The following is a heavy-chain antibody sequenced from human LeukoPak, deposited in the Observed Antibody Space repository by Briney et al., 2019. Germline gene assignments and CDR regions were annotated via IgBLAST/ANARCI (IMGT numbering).Heavy chain of an antibody. CDR2: ISGSGGST. CDR3: AREVPQYSGYEYYLDY. V-gene: IGHV3-23*01. J-gene: IGHJ4*02. CDR1: GFTFSSYA. Sequence: QPGGSLRLSCAASGFTFSSYAMSWVRQAPGKGLEWVSAISGSGGSTYYADSVKGRFTISRDNSKNTLYLQMNSLRAEDTAVYYCAREVPQYSGYEYYLDYWGQGTLVTVSS. D-gene: IGHD5-12*01.